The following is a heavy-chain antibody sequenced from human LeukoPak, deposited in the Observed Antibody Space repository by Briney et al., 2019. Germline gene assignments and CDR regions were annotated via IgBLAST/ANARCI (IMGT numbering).Heavy chain of an antibody. Sequence: PSETLSLTCTVSGYSISDGYNWGWIRQSPGRGLEWIGSIYHSGSTYYNPSLKGRVTLSVDTSKNQFSLKLSSVTAADTAVYFCARDLGKSYYASGAFDYWGQGTLVTVSS. J-gene: IGHJ4*02. CDR3: ARDLGKSYYASGAFDY. V-gene: IGHV4-38-2*02. CDR2: IYHSGST. D-gene: IGHD3-10*01. CDR1: GYSISDGYN.